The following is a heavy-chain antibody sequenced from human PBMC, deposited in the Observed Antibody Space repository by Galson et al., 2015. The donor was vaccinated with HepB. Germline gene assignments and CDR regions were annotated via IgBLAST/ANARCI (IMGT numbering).Heavy chain of an antibody. J-gene: IGHJ4*02. CDR2: INPSGGST. V-gene: IGHV1-46*04. Sequence: SVKVSCKASGYTFTSYYMHWVRQAPGQGLEWMGIINPSGGSTSYAQKLQGRVTMTRDTSTSTVYMELSSLRSEDTAVYYCARDRNRDCSGGSCSHFDYWGQGTLVTVSS. D-gene: IGHD2-15*01. CDR1: GYTFTSYY. CDR3: ARDRNRDCSGGSCSHFDY.